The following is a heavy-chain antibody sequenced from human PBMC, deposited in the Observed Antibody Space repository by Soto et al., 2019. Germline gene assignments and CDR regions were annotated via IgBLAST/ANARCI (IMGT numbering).Heavy chain of an antibody. D-gene: IGHD4-17*01. J-gene: IGHJ5*02. Sequence: SETLSLTCTVSGGSISSYDWSWIRQPIGKGLEWIGYIYYSGSTNYNPSLKSRVTISVDTSKNQFSLKLSSVTAADTAVYYCARAIDYGDYVWWFDPWGQGTLVTVSS. CDR2: IYYSGST. V-gene: IGHV4-59*01. CDR1: GGSISSYD. CDR3: ARAIDYGDYVWWFDP.